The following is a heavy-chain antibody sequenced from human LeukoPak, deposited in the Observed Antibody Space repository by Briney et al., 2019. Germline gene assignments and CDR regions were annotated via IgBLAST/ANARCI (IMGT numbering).Heavy chain of an antibody. Sequence: ASVTVSCKASGYTFTSYGISWVRQAPGQGLEWMGWISAYNGNTNYAQKFQGRVTMTRDTSISTAYMELSRLRSDDTAVYYCARDSYYYDSSGYYVYYYYYMDVWGKGTTVTISS. CDR2: ISAYNGNT. D-gene: IGHD3-22*01. CDR3: ARDSYYYDSSGYYVYYYYYMDV. CDR1: GYTFTSYG. V-gene: IGHV1-18*01. J-gene: IGHJ6*03.